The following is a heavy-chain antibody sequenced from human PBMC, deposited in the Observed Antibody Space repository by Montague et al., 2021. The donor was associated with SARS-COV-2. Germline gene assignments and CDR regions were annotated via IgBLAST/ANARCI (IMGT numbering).Heavy chain of an antibody. V-gene: IGHV1-2*02. D-gene: IGHD6-19*01. Sequence: SVKVSCKASVYTFTAYYIHWVRQAPGQGLEWVGWINPNSCGTNYAQKFQGRVTMTRDTSISTSYMELSRMRSDDTAVYYFSRVLQVEGWYDDFDIWGQGTMVTVSS. J-gene: IGHJ3*02. CDR3: SRVLQVEGWYDDFDI. CDR1: VYTFTAYY. CDR2: INPNSCGT.